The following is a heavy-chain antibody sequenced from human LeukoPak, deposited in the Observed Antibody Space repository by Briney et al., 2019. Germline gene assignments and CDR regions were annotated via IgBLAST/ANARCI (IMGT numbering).Heavy chain of an antibody. D-gene: IGHD2-8*01. V-gene: IGHV3-23*01. CDR3: ARCMVLRQGWSNWFYP. CDR2: ISISGVST. J-gene: IGHJ5*02. Sequence: PGGSLTLSCAASGFALTSYAMSWVRQAPGQGLEWVSSISISGVSTYYADSVKGRFTISRDNSENTLHLQMNSLRVEDTAIYFCARCMVLRQGWSNWFYPWGQGTLVTVSS. CDR1: GFALTSYA.